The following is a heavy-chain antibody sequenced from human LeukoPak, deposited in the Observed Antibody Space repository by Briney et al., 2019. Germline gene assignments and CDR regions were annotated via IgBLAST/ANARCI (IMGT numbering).Heavy chain of an antibody. CDR2: MYHSGST. CDR1: GSSISSGGYS. CDR3: ARYCSSTSCYYRWFDP. J-gene: IGHJ5*02. Sequence: SQTLSLTCAVSGSSISSGGYSWSWIRQPPGKGLEWIRYMYHSGSTYYNPSLKSRVTISVDRSKNQFSLKLSSVTAADTAVYYCARYCSSTSCYYRWFDPWGQGTLGTVPS. D-gene: IGHD2-2*01. V-gene: IGHV4-30-2*01.